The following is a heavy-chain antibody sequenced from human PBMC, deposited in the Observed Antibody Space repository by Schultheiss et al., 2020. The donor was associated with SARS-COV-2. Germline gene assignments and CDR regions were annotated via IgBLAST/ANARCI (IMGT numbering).Heavy chain of an antibody. CDR3: ARGYTTYYYDSSGSIPPDY. CDR1: GFTFSDYY. D-gene: IGHD3-22*01. Sequence: GESLKISCAASGFTFSDYYMSWIRQAPGKGLEWVSYISSSGSTIYYADSVKGRFTISRDNAKNSLYLQMNSLRAEDTAVYYCARGYTTYYYDSSGSIPPDYWGQGTLVTVSS. J-gene: IGHJ4*02. V-gene: IGHV3-11*01. CDR2: ISSSGSTI.